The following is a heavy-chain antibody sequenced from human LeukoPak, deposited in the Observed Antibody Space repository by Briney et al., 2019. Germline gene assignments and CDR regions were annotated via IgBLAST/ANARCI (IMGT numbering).Heavy chain of an antibody. V-gene: IGHV3-48*04. CDR1: GFTFSSYS. Sequence: GGSLRLSCAASGFTFSSYSMNWVRQAPGKGLEWVSYISSSGSTMYYADSVKGRFTISRDNAKNSLYLQMNSLRAEDTAVYYCARDGSSGYYRDYWGQGTLVTVSS. CDR3: ARDGSSGYYRDY. D-gene: IGHD3-22*01. J-gene: IGHJ4*02. CDR2: ISSSGSTM.